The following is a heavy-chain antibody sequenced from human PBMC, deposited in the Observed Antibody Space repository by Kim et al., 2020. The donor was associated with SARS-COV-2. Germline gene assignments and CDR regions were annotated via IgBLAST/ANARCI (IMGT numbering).Heavy chain of an antibody. Sequence: GGSEKYYVDSVKGRFTISRDNAKNSLYLQMNSLRAEDTAVYYCARHPFDYWGQGTLVTVSS. CDR2: GGSEK. V-gene: IGHV3-7*01. CDR3: ARHPFDY. J-gene: IGHJ4*02.